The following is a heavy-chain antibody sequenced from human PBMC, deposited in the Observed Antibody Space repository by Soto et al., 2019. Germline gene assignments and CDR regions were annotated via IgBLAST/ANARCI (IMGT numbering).Heavy chain of an antibody. Sequence: QVQLQESGPGLVKPSETLSLTCTVSSDSISSYYWSWIRQPPGKILEWIGYISYSGSTDYNPSLKRRVTISGDTSKNQFSLKVSSVTAADTTVYYCARGTSWQLPFDYWGQGTLVTVSS. CDR3: ARGTSWQLPFDY. D-gene: IGHD6-13*01. J-gene: IGHJ4*02. V-gene: IGHV4-59*01. CDR1: SDSISSYY. CDR2: ISYSGST.